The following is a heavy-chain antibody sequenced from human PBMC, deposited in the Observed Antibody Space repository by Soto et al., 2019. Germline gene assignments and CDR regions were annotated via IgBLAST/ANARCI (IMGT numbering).Heavy chain of an antibody. CDR1: GFTFSSYG. V-gene: IGHV3-30*03. CDR2: ISYDGSNK. D-gene: IGHD6-13*01. CDR3: AGPLEPRYSSSWYYFDY. Sequence: PGGSLRLSCAASGFTFSSYGMHWVRQAPGKGLEWVAVISYDGSNKYYADSVKGRFTISRDNSKNTLYLQMNSLRAEDTAVYYCAGPLEPRYSSSWYYFDYWGQGTLVTVSS. J-gene: IGHJ4*02.